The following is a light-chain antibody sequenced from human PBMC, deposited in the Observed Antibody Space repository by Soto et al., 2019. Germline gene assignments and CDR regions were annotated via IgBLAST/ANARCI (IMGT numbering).Light chain of an antibody. J-gene: IGKJ5*01. Sequence: EIVFTQSPGTLSLSPGERATLSCRASQSVSSSYLAWYQQKPGQAPRLLIYDASNRATGIPARFSGSGSGTDFTLTISSLEPEDFAVYYCQQRSSWPTFGQGTRLEIK. CDR1: QSVSSSY. V-gene: IGKV3D-20*02. CDR3: QQRSSWPT. CDR2: DAS.